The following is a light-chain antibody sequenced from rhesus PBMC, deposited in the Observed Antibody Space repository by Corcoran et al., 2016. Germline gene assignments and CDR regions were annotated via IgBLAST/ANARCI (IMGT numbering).Light chain of an antibody. CDR3: QQHDTLPYS. CDR1: QDIINY. J-gene: IGKJ2*01. Sequence: DIQMIQSPSSLSASVGDRVTISCRASQDIINYLAWYQQKPGKAPRFLIYRASNLETGVPPRFTGRGSGTEFTLTISSLQPEDIASYYCQQHDTLPYSFGQGTKVEIK. V-gene: IGKV1-69*01. CDR2: RAS.